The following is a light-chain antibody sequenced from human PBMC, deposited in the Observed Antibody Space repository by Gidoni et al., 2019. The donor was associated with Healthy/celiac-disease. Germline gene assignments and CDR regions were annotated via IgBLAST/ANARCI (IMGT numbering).Light chain of an antibody. CDR2: GAS. J-gene: IGKJ3*01. CDR3: QKYGSSPLVT. V-gene: IGKV3-20*01. CDR1: QSVSSSY. Sequence: EIVLPQSPGTLSLSPGERATLSCRASQSVSSSYLAWYQQKPGQAPRLLIYGASSRATGIPDRFSGSGSGTDFTLTISRLEPEDFAVYYCQKYGSSPLVTFGPGTKVDIK.